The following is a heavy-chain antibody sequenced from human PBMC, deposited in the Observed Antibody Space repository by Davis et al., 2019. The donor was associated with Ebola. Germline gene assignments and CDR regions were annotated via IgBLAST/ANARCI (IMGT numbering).Heavy chain of an antibody. CDR3: ARGGGSTQSGIDY. J-gene: IGHJ4*02. Sequence: HSQTLSLTCAISGDSVSGSSGDWNWIRQSPSRGLEWLGRTYYSSKWYNESALSVKSRITISADTAKNQLSLHLNSVTPEDTAVYYCARGGGSTQSGIDYWGQGTLVTVSS. D-gene: IGHD3-10*01. V-gene: IGHV6-1*01. CDR1: GDSVSGSSGD. CDR2: TYYSSKWYN.